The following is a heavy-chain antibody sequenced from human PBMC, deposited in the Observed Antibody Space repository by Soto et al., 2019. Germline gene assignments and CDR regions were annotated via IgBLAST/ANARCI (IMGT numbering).Heavy chain of an antibody. V-gene: IGHV3-30-3*01. Sequence: HVQLVESGCGVVQPGGSMTLSCAASGFTFSSYAIHWVRQAPGKALEWVAVISYDGSNKYYADSVKGRFTISRDNSKNTLYLQTNSLRAEDTAVYYCAREDVEMAEIAAHLDYWGHGSLVTVSS. CDR3: AREDVEMAEIAAHLDY. J-gene: IGHJ4*01. CDR1: GFTFSSYA. D-gene: IGHD6-19*01. CDR2: ISYDGSNK.